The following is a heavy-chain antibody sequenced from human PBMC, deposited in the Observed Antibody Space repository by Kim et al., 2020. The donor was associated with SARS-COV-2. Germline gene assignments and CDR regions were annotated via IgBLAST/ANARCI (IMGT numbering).Heavy chain of an antibody. CDR2: IVVGSGNT. V-gene: IGHV1-58*01. D-gene: IGHD3-3*01. CDR1: GFTFTSSA. J-gene: IGHJ4*02. CDR3: AAERNYDFWSGYPLEY. Sequence: SVKVSCKASGFTFTSSAVQWVRQARGQRLEWIGWIVVGSGNTNYAQKFQERVTITRDMSTSTAYMELSSVRSEDTAVYYCAAERNYDFWSGYPLEYWGQGTLVTVSS.